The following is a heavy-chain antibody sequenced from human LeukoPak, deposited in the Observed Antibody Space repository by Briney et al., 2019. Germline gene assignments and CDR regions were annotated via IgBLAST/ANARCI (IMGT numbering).Heavy chain of an antibody. J-gene: IGHJ3*02. D-gene: IGHD3-3*01. CDR2: INSSSSYI. Sequence: GGSLRLSCTASGLTFSTSGFNWVRQAPGKGLEWVSSINSSSSYIYYADSVKGRFTISRDNAKNSLYLQMNSLRAEDTAVYYCARVRFLDPGAWVTDAFDIWGQGTMVTVSS. CDR1: GLTFSTSG. CDR3: ARVRFLDPGAWVTDAFDI. V-gene: IGHV3-21*01.